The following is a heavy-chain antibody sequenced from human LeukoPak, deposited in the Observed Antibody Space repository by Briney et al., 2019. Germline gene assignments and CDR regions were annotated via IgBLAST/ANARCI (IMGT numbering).Heavy chain of an antibody. CDR2: INHSGSN. D-gene: IGHD5-12*01. CDR3: ARRGHVDRTCCPFYC. V-gene: IGHV4-34*01. J-gene: IGHJ5*01. Sequence: PSETLSLTCAVYGGPFWGYYWSWIRQPPGKALEWIGEINHSGSNNYNPSLKSRVTISIDTPKNHFSLTLRSVTPADTAVLYCARRGHVDRTCCPFYCWGQRTLVVVSS. CDR1: GGPFWGYY.